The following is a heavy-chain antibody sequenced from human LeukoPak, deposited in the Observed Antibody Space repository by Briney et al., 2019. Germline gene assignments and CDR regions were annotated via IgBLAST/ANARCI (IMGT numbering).Heavy chain of an antibody. CDR3: ARPPYAGSYSIDY. CDR2: SRNKAQSFTI. CDR1: GLIFSDHY. V-gene: IGHV3-72*01. Sequence: GGSLRLSCAVSGLIFSDHYIDWVRQAPGKGLEWVGRSRNKAQSFTIHYAASVKGRFTIPRDDSKNSLYLQMDSLKTEDTAVYYCARPPYAGSYSIDYWGQGTLVTVSS. D-gene: IGHD1-26*01. J-gene: IGHJ4*02.